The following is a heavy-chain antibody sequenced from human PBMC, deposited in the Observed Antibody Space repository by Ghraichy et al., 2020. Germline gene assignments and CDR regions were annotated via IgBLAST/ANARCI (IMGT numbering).Heavy chain of an antibody. J-gene: IGHJ4*02. Sequence: GGSLRLSCAASGFTFSSYDMHWVRQATGKGLEWVSAIGTAGDTYYPGSVKGRFTISRENAKNSLYLQMNSLRAGDTAVYYCARDRCGGDCYGKGFDYWGQGTLVTVSS. CDR2: IGTAGDT. D-gene: IGHD2-21*02. V-gene: IGHV3-13*01. CDR1: GFTFSSYD. CDR3: ARDRCGGDCYGKGFDY.